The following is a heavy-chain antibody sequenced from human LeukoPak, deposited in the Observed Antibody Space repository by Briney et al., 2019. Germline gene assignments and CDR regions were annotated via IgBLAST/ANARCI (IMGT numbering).Heavy chain of an antibody. D-gene: IGHD2-15*01. CDR1: GFTFSDYY. V-gene: IGHV3-11*04. J-gene: IGHJ6*02. CDR2: ISSSSSTI. Sequence: GGSLRLSCAASGFTFSDYYMSWIRQAPGKGLEWVSYISSSSSTIYYADSVKGRFTISRDNAKNSLYLQMNSLRDEDTAVYYCARIGVGAALYYYYGMDVWGQGTTVTVSS. CDR3: ARIGVGAALYYYYGMDV.